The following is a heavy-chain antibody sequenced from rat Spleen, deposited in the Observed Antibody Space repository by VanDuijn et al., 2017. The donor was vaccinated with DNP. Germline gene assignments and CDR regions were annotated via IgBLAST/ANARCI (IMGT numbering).Heavy chain of an antibody. CDR3: ARWGYWYFDF. Sequence: EIQLQESGPGLVKPSQSLSLTCSVTGSTITSGYDWNWIRKFPGNKMEWMGYITYSGSPIYNPSLRSRISITRDTSKNHFFLQLNSVTTEDTATYYCARWGYWYFDFWGPGTMITVSS. CDR2: ITYSGSP. J-gene: IGHJ1*01. CDR1: GSTITSGYD. V-gene: IGHV3-4*01.